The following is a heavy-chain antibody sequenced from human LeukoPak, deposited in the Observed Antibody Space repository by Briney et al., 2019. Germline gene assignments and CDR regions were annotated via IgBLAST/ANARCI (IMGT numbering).Heavy chain of an antibody. J-gene: IGHJ3*02. V-gene: IGHV3-30*03. CDR1: GFTFSSYG. D-gene: IGHD2-15*01. CDR3: ARDYLVVAATARIDAFDI. Sequence: GGSLRLSCAASGFTFSSYGMHWVRQAPGKGLEWVAVISYDGSNKYYADSVKGRFTISRDNSKNTLYLQMNSLRAEDTAVYYCARDYLVVAATARIDAFDIWGQGTMVTVSS. CDR2: ISYDGSNK.